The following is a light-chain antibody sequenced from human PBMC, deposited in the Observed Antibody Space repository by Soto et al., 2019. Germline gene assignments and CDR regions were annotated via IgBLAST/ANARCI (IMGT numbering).Light chain of an antibody. CDR1: SSDVGGFNY. CDR3: SSYTSNTTHV. V-gene: IGLV2-14*03. Sequence: QSVLAQPVSVSGSPGQSITISCTGTSSDVGGFNYVSWYQQYPGKAPKLLIYDVSNRPSGVSNRFSGSKSGNTASLTISGLQAKDEADYYCSSYTSNTTHVFGPGTKVPVL. J-gene: IGLJ1*01. CDR2: DVS.